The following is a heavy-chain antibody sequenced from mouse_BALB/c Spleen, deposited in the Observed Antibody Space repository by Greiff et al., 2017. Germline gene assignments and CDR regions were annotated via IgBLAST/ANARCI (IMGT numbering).Heavy chain of an antibody. CDR3: ARSEDYDGVYYFDY. J-gene: IGHJ2*01. CDR1: GFTFSSFG. D-gene: IGHD2-4*01. V-gene: IGHV5-17*02. Sequence: EVQGVESGGGLVQPGGSRKLSCAASGFTFSSFGMHWVRQAPEKGLEWVAYISSGSSTNYYADTVKGRFTISSDNHKNTLFLQMTSIRSEDKAMYYCARSEDYDGVYYFDYWGQGTTLTVSS. CDR2: ISSGSSTN.